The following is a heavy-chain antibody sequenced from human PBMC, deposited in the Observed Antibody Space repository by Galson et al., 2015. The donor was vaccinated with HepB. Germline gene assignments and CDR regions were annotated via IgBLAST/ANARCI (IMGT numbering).Heavy chain of an antibody. D-gene: IGHD3-22*01. CDR3: ARASKYDSSGYDLY. CDR1: GYTFTSYG. Sequence: SVKVSCKASGYTFTSYGTSWVRQAPGQGLEWMGWISAYNGNTNYAQKLQGRVTMTTDTSTSTAYMELRSLRSDDTAVYYCARASKYDSSGYDLYWGQGTLVTVSS. J-gene: IGHJ4*02. CDR2: ISAYNGNT. V-gene: IGHV1-18*01.